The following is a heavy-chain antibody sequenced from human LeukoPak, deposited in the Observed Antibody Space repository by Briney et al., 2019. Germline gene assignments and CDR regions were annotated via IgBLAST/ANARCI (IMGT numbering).Heavy chain of an antibody. CDR3: ARDPLTDIVVVVAGLDV. D-gene: IGHD2-15*01. J-gene: IGHJ6*02. V-gene: IGHV1-69*04. CDR1: GGTFSSYA. CDR2: IIPILGIA. Sequence: ASVKVSCKASGGTFSSYAISWVRQAPGQGLEWMGRIIPILGIANYAQKFQGRVTITADKSTSTAYMELSSLGSEDTAVYYCARDPLTDIVVVVAGLDVWGQGTTVTVSS.